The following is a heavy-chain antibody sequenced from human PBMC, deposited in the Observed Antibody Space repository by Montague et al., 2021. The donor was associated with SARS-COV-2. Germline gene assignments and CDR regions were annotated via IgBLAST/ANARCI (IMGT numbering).Heavy chain of an antibody. Sequence: NDYAVSVKSRITINPDTSKNQFSLQLNSVTPEDTAVYYCARRAQWQLSWFFDLWGRGTLVTVSS. D-gene: IGHD6-19*01. V-gene: IGHV6-1*01. CDR3: ARRAQWQLSWFFDL. CDR2: N. J-gene: IGHJ2*01.